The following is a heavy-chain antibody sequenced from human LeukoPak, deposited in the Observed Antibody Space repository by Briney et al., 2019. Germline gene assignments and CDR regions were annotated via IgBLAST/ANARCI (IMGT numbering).Heavy chain of an antibody. CDR2: ISGGGVST. CDR1: GGSFSGYY. J-gene: IGHJ4*02. Sequence: PSETLSLTCAVYGGSFSGYYWSWIRQAPGKGLEWVSAISGGGVSTYYADSVKGRFTISRDNSKNTLYLQMNSLRAEDTAVYYCAKGGRYDRYFDYWGQGTLVTVSS. CDR3: AKGGRYDRYFDY. V-gene: IGHV3-23*01. D-gene: IGHD5-12*01.